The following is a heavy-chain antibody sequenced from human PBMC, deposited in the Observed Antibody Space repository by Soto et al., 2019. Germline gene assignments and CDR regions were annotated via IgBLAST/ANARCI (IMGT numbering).Heavy chain of an antibody. J-gene: IGHJ6*02. CDR2: INPCDDST. CDR3: ARLPTCSGGRCYPGYNGLDV. CDR1: GYSFTTYY. Sequence: QVQLVQSGAEVKKPGASVKVSCKASGYSFTTYYMHSVRQAPGQGVERMGIINPCDDSTTYAQKLRRRVTMSRDTSTSTVYMELRRLRSEDTAVYYCARLPTCSGGRCYPGYNGLDVWGQGTTVTVSS. D-gene: IGHD2-15*01. V-gene: IGHV1-46*01.